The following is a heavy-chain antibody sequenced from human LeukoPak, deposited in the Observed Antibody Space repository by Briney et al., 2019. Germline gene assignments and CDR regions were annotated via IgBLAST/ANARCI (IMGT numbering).Heavy chain of an antibody. Sequence: GGSLRLSCAASGFTFSSYSMNWIRQAPGKGLEWVSSISSSTSYIYYADSVKGRFTISKDSATNSLYLQMNSLRAEDTAVYYCARAGGSTVSHSDYWGQGTLVTVSS. D-gene: IGHD4-17*01. CDR1: GFTFSSYS. CDR3: ARAGGSTVSHSDY. CDR2: ISSSTSYI. J-gene: IGHJ4*02. V-gene: IGHV3-21*01.